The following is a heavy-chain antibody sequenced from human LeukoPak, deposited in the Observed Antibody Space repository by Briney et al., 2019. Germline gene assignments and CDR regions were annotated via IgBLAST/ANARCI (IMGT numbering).Heavy chain of an antibody. D-gene: IGHD2-15*01. CDR1: GGSIHNYH. CDR3: ARGRYCSADICSGGDAFDI. CDR2: IYTRGST. V-gene: IGHV4-4*07. Sequence: PSETLSLTCTVTGGSIHNYHWRWIRQPAGKGLEWIGRIYTRGSTNYNPSLKSRVTMSVDTSKNQFSLKLSSVTAADTAVYYCARGRYCSADICSGGDAFDIWGQGTMVSVSS. J-gene: IGHJ3*02.